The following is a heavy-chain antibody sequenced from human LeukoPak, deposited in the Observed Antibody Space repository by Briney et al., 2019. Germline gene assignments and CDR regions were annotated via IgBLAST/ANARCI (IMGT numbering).Heavy chain of an antibody. V-gene: IGHV1-46*01. CDR2: ISPSGGST. CDR3: ARAVQVTTGGLFDY. D-gene: IGHD4-17*01. J-gene: IGHJ4*02. CDR1: GYTFTSYY. Sequence: ASVKVSCKASGYTFTSYYMHWVRQAPGQGPEWMGVISPSGGSTTYAQKFQGRVTLTRDMSTSTAYMELSRLRSEDTAVYYCARAVQVTTGGLFDYWGQGTLVTVSS.